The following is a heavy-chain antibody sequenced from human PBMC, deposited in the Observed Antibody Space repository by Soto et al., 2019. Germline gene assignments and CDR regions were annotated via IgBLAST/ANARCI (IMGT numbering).Heavy chain of an antibody. J-gene: IGHJ3*02. CDR1: GGTFSSYA. V-gene: IGHV1-69*06. Sequence: SVKVSCKASGGTFSSYAVSWVRQAPGQGLEWMGGIIPIFGTANYAQKFQGRVTTTADKSTSTAYMELSSLRSEDTAVYYCARVRYYDSKAGFDIWGQGTMVTVSS. CDR2: IIPIFGTA. CDR3: ARVRYYDSKAGFDI. D-gene: IGHD3-22*01.